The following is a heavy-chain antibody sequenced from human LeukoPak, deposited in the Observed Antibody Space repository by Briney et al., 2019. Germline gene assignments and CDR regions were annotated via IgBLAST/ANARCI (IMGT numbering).Heavy chain of an antibody. Sequence: GGSLRLSCAASGFTFSSYNMNWVRQAPGKGLEWVSFISDSSSTIQYADSVKGRFTISRDNSKNTLYLQMNSLRAEDTAVYYCARRAGAYSHPYDYWGQGTLVTVSS. V-gene: IGHV3-48*01. CDR2: ISDSSSTI. CDR3: ARRAGAYSHPYDY. J-gene: IGHJ4*02. CDR1: GFTFSSYN. D-gene: IGHD4/OR15-4a*01.